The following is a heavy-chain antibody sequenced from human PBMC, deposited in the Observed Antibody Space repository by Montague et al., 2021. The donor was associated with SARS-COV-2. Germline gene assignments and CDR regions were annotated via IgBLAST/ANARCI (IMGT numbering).Heavy chain of an antibody. CDR2: IYYSGST. Sequence: SETLSLTCTVSGGSISPYYWNWIRQSPGKGLEWIGDIYYSGSTTYNPSLESRVTISVDTSKNQFSLRLSSVTAADTAVYYCARGIRYANWGQGILVTVSS. CDR3: ARGIRYAN. V-gene: IGHV4-59*01. D-gene: IGHD1-1*01. CDR1: GGSISPYY. J-gene: IGHJ4*02.